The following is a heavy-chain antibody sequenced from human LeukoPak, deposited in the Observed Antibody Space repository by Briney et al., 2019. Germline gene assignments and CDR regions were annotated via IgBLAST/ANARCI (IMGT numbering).Heavy chain of an antibody. J-gene: IGHJ4*02. Sequence: GASVKVSCKASGYTFTGFGISWVRQAPGQGLEWMGWISGYNGNTNYAQNLQGRVTMTTDTSTSTAYMELRSLRSDDTAVYYCARGAFSGFYSLDYWGQGTLVTVSS. CDR2: ISGYNGNT. D-gene: IGHD3-22*01. V-gene: IGHV1-18*01. CDR1: GYTFTGFG. CDR3: ARGAFSGFYSLDY.